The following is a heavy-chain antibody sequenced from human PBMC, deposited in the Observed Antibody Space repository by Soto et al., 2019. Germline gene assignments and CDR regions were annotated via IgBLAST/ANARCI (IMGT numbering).Heavy chain of an antibody. CDR2: ISSSTI. J-gene: IGHJ5*02. CDR1: GFTFSSYS. V-gene: IGHV3-48*02. D-gene: IGHD3-10*01. CDR3: AREAGSYNWFDP. Sequence: EVQLVESGGGLVQPGGSLRLSCAASGFTFSSYSMNWVRQAPGKGLEWVSYISSSTIYYADSVKGRFTISRDNAKNSLYLQMNSLRDEDTAVYYCAREAGSYNWFDPWCQGTLVTVSS.